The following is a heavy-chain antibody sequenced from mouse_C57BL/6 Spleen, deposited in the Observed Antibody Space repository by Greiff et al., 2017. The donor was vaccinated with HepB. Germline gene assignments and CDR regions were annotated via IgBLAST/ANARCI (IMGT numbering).Heavy chain of an antibody. CDR3: ARSRQLYY. V-gene: IGHV1-50*01. CDR1: GYTFTSYW. Sequence: VQLQQPGAELVKPGASVKLSCKASGYTFTSYWMLWVKQRPGQGLEWIGEIDPSDSYTNYNQKFKGKATLTVDTSSSTAYMQLSSLTSEDSAVYYCARSRQLYYWGQGTTLTVSS. CDR2: IDPSDSYT. D-gene: IGHD3-2*01. J-gene: IGHJ2*01.